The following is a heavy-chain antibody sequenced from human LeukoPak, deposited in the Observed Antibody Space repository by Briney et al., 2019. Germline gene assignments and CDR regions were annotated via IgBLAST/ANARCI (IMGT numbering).Heavy chain of an antibody. V-gene: IGHV4-59*08. D-gene: IGHD3-9*01. Sequence: SETLSLTCTVSDDSISNDYWSWIRQPPGKGLEWIGYIFYSGSTYYNPSLKSRVTISVDTSKNQFSLKLSSVTAADTAVYYCARLPTYYDILTGYYAGSESYYMDVWGKGTTVTVSS. CDR3: ARLPTYYDILTGYYAGSESYYMDV. CDR1: DDSISNDY. J-gene: IGHJ6*03. CDR2: IFYSGST.